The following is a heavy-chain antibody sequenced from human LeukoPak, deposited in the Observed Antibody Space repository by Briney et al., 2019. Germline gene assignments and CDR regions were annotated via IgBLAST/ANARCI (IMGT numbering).Heavy chain of an antibody. CDR3: ARVRYYGSGSCPFDY. CDR2: INHSGST. J-gene: IGHJ4*02. CDR1: GGSFSGYY. Sequence: SETLSLTCAVYGGSFSGYYWSWIRQPPGKGLEWIGEINHSGSTNYNPSLKSRVTISVDTSKNQFSLKLSSVTAADTAVYYCARVRYYGSGSCPFDYWGQGTLVTVSS. D-gene: IGHD3-10*01. V-gene: IGHV4-34*01.